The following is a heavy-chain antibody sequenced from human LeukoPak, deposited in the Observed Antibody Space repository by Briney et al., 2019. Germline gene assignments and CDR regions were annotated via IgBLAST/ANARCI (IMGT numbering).Heavy chain of an antibody. CDR1: GFSFRSYG. V-gene: IGHV3-30*18. CDR3: AKEADIVVVVAATVIYPSHFDY. Sequence: GGSLRLSCAASGFSFRSYGMHWVRQAPGKGLEWVAVISSDEINEYYADSVKGRFTISRDNSKNTLYLQINSLGGEDTAVYYCAKEADIVVVVAATVIYPSHFDYWGQGTLVTVSS. J-gene: IGHJ4*02. D-gene: IGHD2-15*01. CDR2: ISSDEINE.